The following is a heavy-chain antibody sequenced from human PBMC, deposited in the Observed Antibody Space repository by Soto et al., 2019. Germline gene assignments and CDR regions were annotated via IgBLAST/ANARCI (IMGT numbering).Heavy chain of an antibody. Sequence: GGSLRLSCAASGFTFSSYGMHWVRQAPGKGLEWVAVIWYDGSNKYYADSVKGRFTISRDNSKNTLYLQMNSLRAEDTAVYYCASPVVVVAAPTRGDAFDIWGQGTMVTVSS. CDR1: GFTFSSYG. V-gene: IGHV3-33*01. CDR2: IWYDGSNK. J-gene: IGHJ3*02. D-gene: IGHD2-15*01. CDR3: ASPVVVVAAPTRGDAFDI.